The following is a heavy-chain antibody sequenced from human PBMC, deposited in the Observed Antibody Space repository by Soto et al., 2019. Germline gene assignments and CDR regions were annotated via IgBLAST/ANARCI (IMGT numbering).Heavy chain of an antibody. CDR2: MNPNSGNT. CDR3: ARAGSDYGMDV. CDR1: GYTVTSYD. V-gene: IGHV1-8*01. J-gene: IGHJ6*02. Sequence: AAVKVSCKASGYTVTSYDIKWLRQATGQGLEWMGWMNPNSGNTGYAHKFQGRVTMTRNTSISTAYMELSSLRSEDTAVYYCARAGSDYGMDVWGQGTTVTVSS. D-gene: IGHD3-10*01.